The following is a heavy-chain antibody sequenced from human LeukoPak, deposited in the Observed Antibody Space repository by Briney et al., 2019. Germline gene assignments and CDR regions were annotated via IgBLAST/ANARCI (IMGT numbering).Heavy chain of an antibody. CDR1: GFYSNDYARYA. CDR3: AKGWDNFYFYYYMDV. D-gene: IGHD1-26*01. CDR2: ISGTADTT. Sequence: GGSLRLSCAGSGFYSNDYARYAMSWVRQAPGKGLEWVSAISGTADTTKYADSVKGRFTISRDNSKNTLYLQMNGLRAEDTAVYYCAKGWDNFYFYYYMDVWGKGTMVTVSS. V-gene: IGHV3-23*01. J-gene: IGHJ6*03.